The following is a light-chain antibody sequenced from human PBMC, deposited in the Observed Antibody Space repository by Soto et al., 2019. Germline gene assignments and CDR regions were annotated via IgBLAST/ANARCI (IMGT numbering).Light chain of an antibody. CDR2: AAS. V-gene: IGKV1-39*01. CDR1: QSISNH. J-gene: IGKJ1*01. CDR3: QQSYSTPWT. Sequence: DIQMTQSPSSLSASVEDRVIITCRASQSISNHLNWYQQKPGKAPKLLIFAASSLQSGVPSRFSGSGSGTDFTLTISSLQPEDFATYYCQQSYSTPWTFGQGTKV.